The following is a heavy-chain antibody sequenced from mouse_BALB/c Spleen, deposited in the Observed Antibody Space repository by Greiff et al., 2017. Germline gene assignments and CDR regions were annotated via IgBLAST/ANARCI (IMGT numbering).Heavy chain of an antibody. CDR2: IDPENGNT. D-gene: IGHD4-1*01. J-gene: IGHJ4*01. Sequence: VQLKQSGAELVRPGALVKLSCKASGFNIKDYYMHWVKQRPEQGLEWIGWIDPENGNTIYDPKFQGKASITADTSSNTAYLQLSSLTSEDTAVYYCARWEYAMDYWGQGTSVTVSS. CDR1: GFNIKDYY. V-gene: IGHV14-1*02. CDR3: ARWEYAMDY.